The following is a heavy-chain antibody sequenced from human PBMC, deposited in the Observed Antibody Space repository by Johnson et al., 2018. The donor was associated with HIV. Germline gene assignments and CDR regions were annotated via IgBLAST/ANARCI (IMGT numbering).Heavy chain of an antibody. V-gene: IGHV3-74*02. Sequence: VQLVESGGGVVQPGRSLRLSCAASGFTFGNYWMHWVRQAPGKGLVWVSRMNCDGSSTTYADSVKGRFTISRDNAKKSLYLQMNSLRAEDTALYYCVRRGLYCSNGVCFDAFNIWGQGTMVTVSS. CDR2: MNCDGSST. CDR3: VRRGLYCSNGVCFDAFNI. J-gene: IGHJ3*02. CDR1: GFTFGNYW. D-gene: IGHD2-8*01.